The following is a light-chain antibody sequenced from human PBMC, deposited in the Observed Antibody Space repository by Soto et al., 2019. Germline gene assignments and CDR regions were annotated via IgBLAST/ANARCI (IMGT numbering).Light chain of an antibody. CDR3: QQFNGYPLLT. V-gene: IGKV1-13*02. J-gene: IGKJ4*01. CDR2: DAS. Sequence: AIQLTQSPSSLSASVGDRVTITCRASQGINSALAWYQQKPGKTPKLLIYDASTLESGVPSRFSGSGSGTDFTLTISSLQPEDFATYYCQQFNGYPLLTFGGGTKVEIK. CDR1: QGINSA.